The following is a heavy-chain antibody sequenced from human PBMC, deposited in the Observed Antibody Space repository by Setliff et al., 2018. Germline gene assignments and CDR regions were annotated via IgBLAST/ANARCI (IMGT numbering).Heavy chain of an antibody. J-gene: IGHJ4*02. CDR3: AREGPKPPTVVTPWKDYDY. V-gene: IGHV3-48*03. Sequence: PGGSLRLSCAASGFTFSSYEMNWVRQAPGKGLEWVSYISSSGSTIYYADSVKGRFTISRDNAKNSLYLQMNSLRAEDTAVYYCAREGPKPPTVVTPWKDYDYWGQGTLVTSPQ. CDR1: GFTFSSYE. CDR2: ISSSGSTI. D-gene: IGHD4-17*01.